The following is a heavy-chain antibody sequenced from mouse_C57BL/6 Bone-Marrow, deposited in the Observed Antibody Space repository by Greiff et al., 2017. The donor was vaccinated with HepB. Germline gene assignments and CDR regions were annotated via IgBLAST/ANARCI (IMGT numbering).Heavy chain of an antibody. CDR1: GFTFSSYG. V-gene: IGHV5-6*02. CDR2: ISSGGSYT. D-gene: IGHD1-1*01. Sequence: DVMLVESGGDLVKPGGSLKLSCAASGFTFSSYGMSWVRQTPDKRLEWVATISSGGSYTYYPDSVKGRFTISRDNAKNTLYLQMSSLKSEDTAMYYCARYPITTVVEYYFDYWGQGTTLTVSS. CDR3: ARYPITTVVEYYFDY. J-gene: IGHJ2*01.